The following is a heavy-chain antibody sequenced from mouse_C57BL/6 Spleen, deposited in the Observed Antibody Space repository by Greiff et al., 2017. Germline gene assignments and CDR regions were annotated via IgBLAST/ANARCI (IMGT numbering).Heavy chain of an antibody. V-gene: IGHV2-5*01. CDR1: GFSLTSYG. CDR3: AKKGGGYDEGLAMDY. J-gene: IGHJ4*01. Sequence: VQVVESGPGLVQPSQSLSITCTVSGFSLTSYGVHWVRQSPGKGLEWLGVIWRGGSTDYNAAFMSRLSITKDNSKSQVFFKMNSLQADDTAIYYCAKKGGGYDEGLAMDYWGQGTSVTVSS. D-gene: IGHD2-2*01. CDR2: IWRGGST.